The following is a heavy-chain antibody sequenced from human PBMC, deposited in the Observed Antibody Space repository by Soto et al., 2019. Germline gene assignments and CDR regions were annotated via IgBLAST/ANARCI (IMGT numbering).Heavy chain of an antibody. J-gene: IGHJ4*02. D-gene: IGHD3-16*01. CDR2: IWYDGSDK. Sequence: HPGGSLRLSCAASGFTFSGFGMHWVRQAPGKGLEWVAIIWYDGSDKYYADSVKGRFTISRDNSKNTLYLHMNSLRAEDTAVYHCAFGILSYYFDYWGQGTPVTVSS. CDR3: AFGILSYYFDY. CDR1: GFTFSGFG. V-gene: IGHV3-33*01.